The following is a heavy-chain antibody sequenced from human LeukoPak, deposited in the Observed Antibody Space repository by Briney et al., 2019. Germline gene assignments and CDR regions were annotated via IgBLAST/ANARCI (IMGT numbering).Heavy chain of an antibody. V-gene: IGHV3-30*02. CDR3: ATYYGSGSYYKWADY. Sequence: PGGSLRLSCAASGFTFSSYGMHWVRQAPGKGLEWVAFIRYDGSNKYYADSVKGRFTISRDNSKNTQYLQMNSLRAEDTAVYYCATYYGSGSYYKWADYWGQGTLVTVSS. J-gene: IGHJ4*02. CDR2: IRYDGSNK. D-gene: IGHD3-10*01. CDR1: GFTFSSYG.